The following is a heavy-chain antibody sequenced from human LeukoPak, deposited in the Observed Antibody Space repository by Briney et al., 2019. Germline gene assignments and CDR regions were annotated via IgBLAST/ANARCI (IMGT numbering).Heavy chain of an antibody. CDR3: ARTYSGSPTTFDF. D-gene: IGHD1-26*01. CDR1: GGTFSSYA. CDR2: VIPIFGTA. Sequence: SVKVSCKASGGTFSSYAISWVRQAPGQGLEWMGGVIPIFGTANYAQKFQGRVTITADESTSTAYMELSSLRSEDTAVYYCARTYSGSPTTFDFWGQGTLVTVSS. V-gene: IGHV1-69*13. J-gene: IGHJ4*02.